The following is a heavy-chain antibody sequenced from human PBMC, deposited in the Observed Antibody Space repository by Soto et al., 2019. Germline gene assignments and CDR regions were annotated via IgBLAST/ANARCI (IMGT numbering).Heavy chain of an antibody. CDR3: AKDRQRTIPKSAFDI. D-gene: IGHD1-7*01. J-gene: IGHJ3*02. CDR2: ISGSAGST. CDR1: GFTFSTYA. Sequence: GGSLRLSCAASGFTFSTYAMSWVRQAPGKGLEWVSAISGSAGSTYYADSVKGRFTISRDNSKNTLYLQMNSLRAEETAVYYCAKDRQRTIPKSAFDIWGQGTLVTVSS. V-gene: IGHV3-23*01.